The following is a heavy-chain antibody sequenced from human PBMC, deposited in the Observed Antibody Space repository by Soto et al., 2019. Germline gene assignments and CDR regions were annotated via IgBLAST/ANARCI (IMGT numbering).Heavy chain of an antibody. CDR3: ASRAYCGGDCYLDYFDY. V-gene: IGHV1-69*01. Sequence: QVQLVQSGAEVKKPGSSVKGSCKASGGTFSSYAISWVRQAPGQGLEWMGGIIPIFGTANYAQKFQGRVTITADESTSTAYMELSSLRSEDTVVYYCASRAYCGGDCYLDYFDYWGQVTLVTVSS. CDR1: GGTFSSYA. J-gene: IGHJ4*02. D-gene: IGHD2-21*02. CDR2: IIPIFGTA.